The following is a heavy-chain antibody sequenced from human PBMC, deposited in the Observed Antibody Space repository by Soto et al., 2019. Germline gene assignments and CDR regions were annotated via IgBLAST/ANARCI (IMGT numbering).Heavy chain of an antibody. CDR1: GFTFSSYA. CDR2: ISYDGSSQ. Sequence: GGSLRLSCAASGFTFSSYAMHWVRQAPGKGLEWVAVISYDGSSQSYPDSVKGRFTISRDNSKNTLFLQMNSLRPEDTALYFCTKGPVHSDHDDNYFYYMDVWGKGTTVTVSS. J-gene: IGHJ6*03. V-gene: IGHV3-30*18. CDR3: TKGPVHSDHDDNYFYYMDV. D-gene: IGHD5-12*01.